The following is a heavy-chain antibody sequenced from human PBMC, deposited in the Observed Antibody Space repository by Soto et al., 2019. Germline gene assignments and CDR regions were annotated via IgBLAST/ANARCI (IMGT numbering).Heavy chain of an antibody. CDR2: FIPIIGTT. V-gene: IGHV1-69*01. CDR1: GGTFISYA. CDR3: TRDRGRRYNDGRGYYYSAY. J-gene: IGHJ4*02. Sequence: QVHLVQSGAEVKKPGFSVKVSCKASGGTFISYAISWVRQAPGQGLEWMGGFIPIIGTTNYAQKFQGRVTITADESTSTAYMELSSLRSEDTAVYYCTRDRGRRYNDGRGYYYSAYWGQGTLVTVSS. D-gene: IGHD3-22*01.